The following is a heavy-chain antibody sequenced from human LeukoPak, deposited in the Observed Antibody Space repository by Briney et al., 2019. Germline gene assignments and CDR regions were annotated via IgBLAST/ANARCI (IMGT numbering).Heavy chain of an antibody. CDR1: GGSISSYY. V-gene: IGHV4-59*01. Sequence: SETLSLTCTVSGGSISSYYWSWIRQPPGKGLEWIGYIYYSGSTNYNPSLKSRVTISVDTSKNQFSLKLSSVTAADTAVYYCPRRGVPYYYYYMDVWGKGTTVTVSS. D-gene: IGHD3-16*01. CDR2: IYYSGST. CDR3: PRRGVPYYYYYMDV. J-gene: IGHJ6*03.